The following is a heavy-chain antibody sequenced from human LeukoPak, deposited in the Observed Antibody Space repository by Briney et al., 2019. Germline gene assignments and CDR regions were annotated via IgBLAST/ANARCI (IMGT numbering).Heavy chain of an antibody. CDR3: AKDIAGLYSSSWYRPGEFDY. CDR1: GFTFINAW. J-gene: IGHJ4*02. V-gene: IGHV3-15*01. D-gene: IGHD6-13*01. CDR2: IKAKAHGGTI. Sequence: GGSLRLSCAASGFTFINAWMAWVRQAPGKGLEWVGRIKAKAHGGTIEYAAPVKGRLTISRDDSKNTLYLQMNSLRAEDTAVYYCAKDIAGLYSSSWYRPGEFDYWGQGTLVTVSS.